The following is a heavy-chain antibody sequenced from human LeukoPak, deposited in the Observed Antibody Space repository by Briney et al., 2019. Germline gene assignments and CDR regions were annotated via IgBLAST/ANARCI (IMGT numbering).Heavy chain of an antibody. CDR1: GFTFSNYG. Sequence: GGSLRLSCAASGFTFSNYGIHWVRQAPGKGLEWVAFIRYDGSNKYYADSVKGRFTISRDNSKNTLYLQMNSLRAEDTAVYYCAKRGDCSSTSCANYYYYMDVWGKGTTVTVSS. D-gene: IGHD2-2*01. CDR3: AKRGDCSSTSCANYYYYMDV. J-gene: IGHJ6*03. CDR2: IRYDGSNK. V-gene: IGHV3-30*02.